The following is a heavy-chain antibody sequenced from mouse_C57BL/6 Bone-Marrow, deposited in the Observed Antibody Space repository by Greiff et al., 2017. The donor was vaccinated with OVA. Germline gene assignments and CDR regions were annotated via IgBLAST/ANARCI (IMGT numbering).Heavy chain of an antibody. V-gene: IGHV1-84*01. CDR3: ARGFYYYGSSYWYFDV. Sequence: LMESGPELVKPGASVKISCKASGYTFTDYYINWVKQRPGQGLEWIGWIYPGSGNTKYNEKFKGKATLTVDTSSSTAYMQLSSLTSEDSAVYFCARGFYYYGSSYWYFDVWGTGTTVTVSS. CDR2: IYPGSGNT. J-gene: IGHJ1*03. D-gene: IGHD1-1*01. CDR1: GYTFTDYY.